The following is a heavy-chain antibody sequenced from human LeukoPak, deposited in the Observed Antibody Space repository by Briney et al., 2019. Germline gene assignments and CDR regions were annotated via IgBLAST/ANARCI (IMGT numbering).Heavy chain of an antibody. CDR3: ARVAGSFFAFGKGGEAFDI. J-gene: IGHJ3*02. CDR2: ISSSSSYI. CDR1: GFTFSSYS. Sequence: GGSLRLSCAASGFTFSSYSMNWVRQAPGKGLEWVSSISSSSSYIYYADSVKGRFTISRDNAKNSLYLQMNSLRDEDTAVYYCARVAGSFFAFGKGGEAFDIWGQGTMVTVSS. V-gene: IGHV3-21*01. D-gene: IGHD1-26*01.